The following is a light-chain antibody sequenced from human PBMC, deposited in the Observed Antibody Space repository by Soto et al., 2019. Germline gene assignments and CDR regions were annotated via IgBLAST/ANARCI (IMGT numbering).Light chain of an antibody. J-gene: IGKJ1*01. CDR3: QQSYRSPPT. CDR1: QGISNY. CDR2: KAS. Sequence: DLQMTQSPATLSASVGDRVTITCRASQGISNYVAWYQQKPGKAPKLLIYKASTLKSGVPSRFSGSGSGTECTRTISSLQPEDFATYYCQQSYRSPPTFGQGTKVDIK. V-gene: IGKV1-5*03.